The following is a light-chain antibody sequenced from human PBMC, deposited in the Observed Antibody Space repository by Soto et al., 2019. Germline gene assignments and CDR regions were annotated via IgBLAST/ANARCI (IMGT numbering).Light chain of an antibody. CDR3: CSYAGGSNRV. V-gene: IGLV2-23*01. J-gene: IGLJ3*02. Sequence: QSALTQPASVSGSPGQSITISCTGTSSDVGSYNLVSWYQQHPGTAPKLMIYEDNKRASGVSNRFSGSTSGITASLTISVLQAEDEADYYCCSYAGGSNRVFRAGTEVTVL. CDR2: EDN. CDR1: SSDVGSYNL.